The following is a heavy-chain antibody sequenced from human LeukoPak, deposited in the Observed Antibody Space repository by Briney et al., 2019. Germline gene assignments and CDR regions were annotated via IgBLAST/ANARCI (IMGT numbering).Heavy chain of an antibody. V-gene: IGHV1-69*13. CDR3: ARDKGSYSAFDI. Sequence: SVKVSCKASGGTFSSYAISWVRQAPGQGLEWMGAIIPIFGTANYAQKFQGRVTITADESTSTAYMELSSLRSEDTAVYYRARDKGSYSAFDIWGQGTMVTVSS. CDR1: GGTFSSYA. J-gene: IGHJ3*02. CDR2: IIPIFGTA. D-gene: IGHD1-26*01.